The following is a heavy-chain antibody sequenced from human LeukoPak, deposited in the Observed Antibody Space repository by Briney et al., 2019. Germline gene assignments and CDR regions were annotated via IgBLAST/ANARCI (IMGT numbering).Heavy chain of an antibody. Sequence: SETLSLTCAVYGGSFSGYYWSWIRQPPGKGLEWIGEINHSGSTNYNPSLKSRVTISVDTSKNQLSLKLSSVTAADTAVYYCARRGYSYGPFAIWGQGTMVTVSS. D-gene: IGHD5-18*01. CDR3: ARRGYSYGPFAI. CDR1: GGSFSGYY. V-gene: IGHV4-34*01. CDR2: INHSGST. J-gene: IGHJ3*02.